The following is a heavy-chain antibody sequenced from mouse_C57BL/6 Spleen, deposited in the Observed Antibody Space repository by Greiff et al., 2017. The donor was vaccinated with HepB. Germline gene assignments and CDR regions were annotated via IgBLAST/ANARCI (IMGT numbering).Heavy chain of an antibody. D-gene: IGHD1-1*01. Sequence: QVQLQQSGPELVKPGASVKISCKASGYAFSSSWMNWVKQRPGKGLEWIGRIYPGDGGTNYNGKFKGKATLTADKSSSTAYMQLSSLTSEDSAVYFCARGTTVRDYAMDYWGQGTSVTVSS. J-gene: IGHJ4*01. CDR1: GYAFSSSW. V-gene: IGHV1-82*01. CDR2: IYPGDGGT. CDR3: ARGTTVRDYAMDY.